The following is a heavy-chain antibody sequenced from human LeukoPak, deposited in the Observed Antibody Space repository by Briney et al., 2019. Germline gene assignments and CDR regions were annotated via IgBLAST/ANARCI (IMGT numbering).Heavy chain of an antibody. CDR1: GYTFTSYY. D-gene: IGHD2-2*01. V-gene: IGHV1-46*01. CDR2: INPSGGST. J-gene: IGHJ6*03. CDR3: ARAGDCSSTSCPSYYYYMDV. Sequence: ASVKVSCKASGYTFTSYYMHWVRQAPGQGLEWMGIINPSGGSTSYAQKFQGRVTMTRDMSTSTVYMELSSLRSEDTAVYYCARAGDCSSTSCPSYYYYMDVWGKGTTVTVSS.